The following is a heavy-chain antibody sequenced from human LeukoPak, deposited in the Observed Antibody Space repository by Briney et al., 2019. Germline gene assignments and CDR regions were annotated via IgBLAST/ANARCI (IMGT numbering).Heavy chain of an antibody. CDR1: GVSISSSNW. CDR3: ARDRDYYGSGTEGNFDS. J-gene: IGHJ4*01. D-gene: IGHD3-10*01. V-gene: IGHV4-4*02. Sequence: SGTLSLTCAGSGVSISSSNWWSWVRQPPGKGLEWIGDIYHSGSTNYNPSLKSRAIISVDRCKNQYSLKLSSVTAADTAVYYFARDRDYYGSGTEGNFDSWGQGTLVTVSS. CDR2: IYHSGST.